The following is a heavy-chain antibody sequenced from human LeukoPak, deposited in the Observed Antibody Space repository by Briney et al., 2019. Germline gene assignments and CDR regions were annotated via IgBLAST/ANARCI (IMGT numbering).Heavy chain of an antibody. CDR1: GGSFSGYY. Sequence: SETLSLTCAVYGGSFSGYYWSWIRQPPGKGLEWIGEINHSGSTNYNPSLKSRVTISVDTSKNQFSLKLSSVTAADTAVYYCARGSGWLQLRRGYAFDIWGQGTMVTVSS. CDR2: INHSGST. D-gene: IGHD5-24*01. CDR3: ARGSGWLQLRRGYAFDI. J-gene: IGHJ3*02. V-gene: IGHV4-34*01.